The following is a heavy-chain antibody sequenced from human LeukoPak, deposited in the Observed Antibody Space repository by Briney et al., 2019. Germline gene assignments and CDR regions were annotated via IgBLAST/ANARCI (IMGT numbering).Heavy chain of an antibody. CDR1: GFTFSSYA. J-gene: IGHJ4*02. CDR2: ISGSGGST. Sequence: GGSLRLSCAASGFTFSSYAMSWVRQAPGKGLEWVSAISGSGGSTYYADSVKGRFTISRDNSKNTLYLQMNSLRAEDTAVYYCAIYGGNSALEGSFGYWGQGTLVTVSS. D-gene: IGHD4-23*01. V-gene: IGHV3-23*01. CDR3: AIYGGNSALEGSFGY.